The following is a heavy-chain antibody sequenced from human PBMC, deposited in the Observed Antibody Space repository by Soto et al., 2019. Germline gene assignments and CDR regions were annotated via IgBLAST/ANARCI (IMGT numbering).Heavy chain of an antibody. J-gene: IGHJ6*02. Sequence: PSETLSLTCRVSGDSISSTFWWTWVRQPPGKGLEWIGEVYHSGSTRYNPSLKGRVTISVDKPNNQFSLKLSSVTAADTAVYYCASVRGGYYYAMDVWGQGTTVTVSS. CDR2: VYHSGST. CDR3: ASVRGGYYYAMDV. CDR1: GDSISSTFW. D-gene: IGHD3-10*02. V-gene: IGHV4-4*02.